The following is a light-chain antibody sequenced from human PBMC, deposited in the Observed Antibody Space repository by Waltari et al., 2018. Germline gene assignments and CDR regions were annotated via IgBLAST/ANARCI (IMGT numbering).Light chain of an antibody. J-gene: IGKJ2*01. CDR1: PSVLDDSNNKNY. CDR3: QQYYSTPYT. Sequence: DIVMTQSPESLAVPLGERATITCRSSPSVLDDSNNKNYVAWYQQKQGQPPKLLIYWASTRESGVPDRISGSESGTEFTLTVSSLQAEDVALYYCQQYYSTPYTFGQGTKVEI. CDR2: WAS. V-gene: IGKV4-1*01.